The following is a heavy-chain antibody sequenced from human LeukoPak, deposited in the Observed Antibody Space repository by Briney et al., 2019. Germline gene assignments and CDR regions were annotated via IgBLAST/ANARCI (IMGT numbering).Heavy chain of an antibody. Sequence: PGGSLRLSCAASGFTFSTYWMHWVRQAPGKGLVWVARIKGDGSSTIYADSVKGRFTISRDSSKNTLYLQTSSLRAEDTAVYYCARASTTVPNLLDHWGRGTLVTVSS. CDR1: GFTFSTYW. CDR3: ARASTTVPNLLDH. D-gene: IGHD4-17*01. CDR2: IKGDGSST. V-gene: IGHV3-74*01. J-gene: IGHJ4*02.